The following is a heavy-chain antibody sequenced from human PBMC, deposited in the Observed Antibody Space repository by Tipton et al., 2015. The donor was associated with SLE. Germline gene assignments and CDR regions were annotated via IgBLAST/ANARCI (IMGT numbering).Heavy chain of an antibody. D-gene: IGHD1-26*01. CDR1: GDSISDGDYY. Sequence: TLSLTCTVSGDSISDGDYYWSWIRQHPGKGLEWLAYIYYNGRSYSNPSLKSRVTMSLDTSKNQFSLKLSSVTAADTAVYYCAIPTVGATGGFDSWGHGTLVIVSS. CDR2: IYYNGRS. CDR3: AIPTVGATGGFDS. J-gene: IGHJ4*01. V-gene: IGHV4-31*03.